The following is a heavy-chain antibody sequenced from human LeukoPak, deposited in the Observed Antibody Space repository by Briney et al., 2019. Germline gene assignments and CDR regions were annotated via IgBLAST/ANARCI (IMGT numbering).Heavy chain of an antibody. CDR1: GFTFINYG. CDR2: ISSSSSYI. D-gene: IGHD6-19*01. J-gene: IGHJ4*02. CDR3: ARDGRGAVASDY. Sequence: KPGGSLRLSCAASGFTFINYGMTWVRQAPGKGLEWVSSISSSSSYIYYADPVKGRLTISRDNAKNSLYLYMNSLRAEDTAVYYCARDGRGAVASDYWGQGTLLTVSS. V-gene: IGHV3-21*01.